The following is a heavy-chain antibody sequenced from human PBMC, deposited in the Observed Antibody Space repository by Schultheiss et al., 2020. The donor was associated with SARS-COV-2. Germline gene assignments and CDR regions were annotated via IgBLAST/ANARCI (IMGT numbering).Heavy chain of an antibody. J-gene: IGHJ6*02. CDR3: ARSGDLPYYYYGLDV. D-gene: IGHD3-10*01. CDR2: ISGYNGDT. Sequence: ASVKVSCKASGYTFTSYGISWVRQAPGQGLEWMGWISGYNGDTKYAQKFQGRVIMTADTSSSTVYMDLRSLTSDDTAVYYCARSGDLPYYYYGLDVWGQGTTVTVSS. V-gene: IGHV1-18*04. CDR1: GYTFTSYG.